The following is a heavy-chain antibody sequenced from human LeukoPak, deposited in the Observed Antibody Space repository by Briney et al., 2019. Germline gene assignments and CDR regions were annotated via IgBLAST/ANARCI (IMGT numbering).Heavy chain of an antibody. CDR1: GGSFSGYY. D-gene: IGHD1-26*01. V-gene: IGHV4-59*01. Sequence: SETLSLTCAVYGGSFSGYYWSWIRQPPGKGLEWIGYIYYSGSTNYNPSLKSRVTISVDTSKNQFSLKLSPVTAADTAVYYCARAAYSGSYFVWFDPWGQGTLVTVSS. J-gene: IGHJ5*02. CDR3: ARAAYSGSYFVWFDP. CDR2: IYYSGST.